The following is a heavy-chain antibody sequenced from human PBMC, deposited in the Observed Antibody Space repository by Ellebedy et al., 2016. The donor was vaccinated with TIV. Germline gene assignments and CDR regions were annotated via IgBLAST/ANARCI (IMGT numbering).Heavy chain of an antibody. Sequence: PGGSLRLSCSASGFTFSSYWMSWVRQAPGKGLGWVANINQAGSETYYVDSVKGRFTISRDNAKNSLYLQMNSLRAEDTAVYYCVQRGGAARWPYAFDIWGQGTMVTVSS. CDR3: VQRGGAARWPYAFDI. CDR1: GFTFSSYW. V-gene: IGHV3-7*03. J-gene: IGHJ3*02. CDR2: INQAGSET. D-gene: IGHD6-6*01.